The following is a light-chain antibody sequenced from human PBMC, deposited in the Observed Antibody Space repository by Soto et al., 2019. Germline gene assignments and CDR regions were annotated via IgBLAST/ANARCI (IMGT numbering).Light chain of an antibody. CDR3: CSYAGSSTLYVV. CDR1: SSDVGSYNL. CDR2: EGS. V-gene: IGLV2-23*01. Sequence: QSVLTQPASVSGSPGQSITISCTGTSSDVGSYNLVSWYQQHPGKAPKLMIYEGSKRPSGVSNRFSGSKSGNTASLTISGLQAEDEAGYYCCSYAGSSTLYVVFGGGTKLTVL. J-gene: IGLJ2*01.